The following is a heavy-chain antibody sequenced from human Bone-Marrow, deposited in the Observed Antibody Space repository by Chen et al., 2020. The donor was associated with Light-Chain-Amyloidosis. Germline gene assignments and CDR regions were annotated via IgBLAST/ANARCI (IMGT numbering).Heavy chain of an antibody. V-gene: IGHV3-23*01. Sequence: EVQLLESGGGLVQPGWSLRLSCAAPGFTFSSYAMNWVRQAPGKGLEWVSAISGSCGSTYYADSVKGRFTISRDNSKNTLYLQMNSLRAEDTAVYYCAKDRWDYYDSSGYYGYFDYWGQGTLVTVSS. J-gene: IGHJ4*02. CDR3: AKDRWDYYDSSGYYGYFDY. CDR2: ISGSCGST. D-gene: IGHD3-22*01. CDR1: GFTFSSYA.